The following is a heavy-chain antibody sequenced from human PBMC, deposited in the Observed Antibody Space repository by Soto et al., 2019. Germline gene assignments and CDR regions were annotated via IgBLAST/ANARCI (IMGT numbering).Heavy chain of an antibody. Sequence: SETLSLTCTVSDGSISNSYWSWIRQSPEKGLEWIGYIYSSGSTNYNPSLNSRVTISVDTSKNQFSLKLSSLSAANTAVYYCARHSPPLLYGSGPWDVWGQGTTVTVSS. D-gene: IGHD3-10*01. V-gene: IGHV4-59*08. CDR2: IYSSGST. CDR1: DGSISNSY. J-gene: IGHJ6*02. CDR3: ARHSPPLLYGSGPWDV.